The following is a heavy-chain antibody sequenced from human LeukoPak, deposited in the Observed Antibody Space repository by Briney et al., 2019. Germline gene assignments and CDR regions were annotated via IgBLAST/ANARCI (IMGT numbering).Heavy chain of an antibody. CDR2: ISCSGGST. CDR3: ARYRSTMIVVVTDDAFDI. CDR1: GFTFSSYG. V-gene: IGHV3-23*01. D-gene: IGHD3-22*01. Sequence: GGSLRLSCAASGFTFSSYGMSWVRQAPGKGLEWVSAISCSGGSTYYADSVKGRFTISRDNSKNTLYLQMNSLRAEDTAVYYCARYRSTMIVVVTDDAFDIWGQGTMVTVSS. J-gene: IGHJ3*02.